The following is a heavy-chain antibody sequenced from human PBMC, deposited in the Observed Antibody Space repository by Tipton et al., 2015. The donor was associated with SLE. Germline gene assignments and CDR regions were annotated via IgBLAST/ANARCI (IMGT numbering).Heavy chain of an antibody. D-gene: IGHD3-3*01. CDR1: GYTFTSYG. J-gene: IGHJ3*02. CDR3: ARERLDAIIGLDAFDI. V-gene: IGHV1-18*01. Sequence: QLVQSGAAVKKPGASVKVSCKASGYTFTSYGISWVRQAPGQGLEWMGWISPYNGNTDYAQKLQGRVTMTTDTSTSTAYMELRSLRSDDTAVYYCARERLDAIIGLDAFDIWGQGAMVTVSS. CDR2: ISPYNGNT.